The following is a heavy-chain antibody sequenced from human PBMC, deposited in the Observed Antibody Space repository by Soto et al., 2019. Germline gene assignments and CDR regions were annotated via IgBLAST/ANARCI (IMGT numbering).Heavy chain of an antibody. CDR2: INSDGSSP. V-gene: IGHV3-74*01. Sequence: GGSLRLSCAASGFTFRSSWMHWVRQAPGKGLVWVSRINSDGSSPTYADSVKGRFTFSRDNAKNTLYLQMNSLRAEDTAVYYCAREGGGYSSGWLPDYWGQGTLVTVSS. J-gene: IGHJ4*02. D-gene: IGHD6-19*01. CDR3: AREGGGYSSGWLPDY. CDR1: GFTFRSSW.